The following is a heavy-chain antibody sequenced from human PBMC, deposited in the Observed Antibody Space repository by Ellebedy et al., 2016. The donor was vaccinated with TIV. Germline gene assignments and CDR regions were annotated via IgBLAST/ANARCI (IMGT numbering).Heavy chain of an antibody. CDR1: GYTFTSYA. CDR3: ARGASGSYMNA. CDR2: INAGNGNT. D-gene: IGHD3-10*01. Sequence: ASVKVSCXASGYTFTSYAMHWVRQAPGQRLEWMGWINAGNGNTKYSQKFQGRVTITRDTSASTAYMELSSLRSEDTAVYYCARGASGSYMNAWGQGTTVTVSS. J-gene: IGHJ6*02. V-gene: IGHV1-3*01.